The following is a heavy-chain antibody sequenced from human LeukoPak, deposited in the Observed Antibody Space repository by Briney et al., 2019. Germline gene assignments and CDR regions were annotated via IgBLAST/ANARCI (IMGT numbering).Heavy chain of an antibody. Sequence: ASVKVSCKASGYTFTSYDINWVRQATGQGLEWVGWMNPNSGNTGYAQKFQGRVTITRNTSISTAYMELSSLRSEDTAVYYCARGPRVIAARPGHYYYYYMDVWGKGTTVTVSS. V-gene: IGHV1-8*03. CDR2: MNPNSGNT. CDR3: ARGPRVIAARPGHYYYYYMDV. CDR1: GYTFTSYD. J-gene: IGHJ6*03. D-gene: IGHD6-6*01.